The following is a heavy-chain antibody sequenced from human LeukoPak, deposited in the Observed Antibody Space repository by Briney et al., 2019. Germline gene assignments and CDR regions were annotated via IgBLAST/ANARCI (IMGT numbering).Heavy chain of an antibody. Sequence: PGGSLRLSCAASGFSISTYSLHWVRQALGRGLEWVSLISYDGSNKYYADSVGGRFTVSRDNSQRTLYLQMNSLRIEDTAVYYCATDSAVPGTHPPDYWGQGTLVTVSS. V-gene: IGHV3-30-3*01. CDR2: ISYDGSNK. J-gene: IGHJ4*02. CDR1: GFSISTYS. CDR3: ATDSAVPGTHPPDY. D-gene: IGHD6-19*01.